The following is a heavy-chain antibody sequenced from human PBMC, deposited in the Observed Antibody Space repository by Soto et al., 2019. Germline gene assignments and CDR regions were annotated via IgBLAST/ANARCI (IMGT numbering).Heavy chain of an antibody. CDR3: ARGGGYSYDV. Sequence: QVQLVQSGAEVQKPGASVKVSCKASGYSFTSYYIHWGRQAPGQGLEWMGMINPSGGSTNYAQKFQGRVTRTRDTSTSTVYMEFNSLRSEDTAVYYCARGGGYSYDVWGQGTTVTVSS. J-gene: IGHJ6*02. CDR1: GYSFTSYY. D-gene: IGHD5-18*01. V-gene: IGHV1-46*01. CDR2: INPSGGST.